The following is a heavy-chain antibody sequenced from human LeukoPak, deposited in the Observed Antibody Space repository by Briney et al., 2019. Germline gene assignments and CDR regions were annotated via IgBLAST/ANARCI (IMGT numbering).Heavy chain of an antibody. J-gene: IGHJ4*02. Sequence: SETLSLTCTVSGGSISSYYWSWIRQPPGKGLEWIGYILYSGSTNSNPSLKSRGNIPLDTSNNQISRNLTSVTAADTAVYFCARMGGYSGYATHWGQGILVTVSS. V-gene: IGHV4-59*08. D-gene: IGHD5-12*01. CDR2: ILYSGST. CDR1: GGSISSYY. CDR3: ARMGGYSGYATH.